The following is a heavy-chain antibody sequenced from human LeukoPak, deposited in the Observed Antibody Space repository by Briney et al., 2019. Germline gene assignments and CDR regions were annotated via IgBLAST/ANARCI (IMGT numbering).Heavy chain of an antibody. CDR1: GYTLIELS. CDR2: FDPEDGET. Sequence: GASVKVSCKVSGYTLIELSMHWVRQAPGKGLEWMGGFDPEDGETIYAQKFQGRVTMTEDTSTDTAYMELSSLRSEDTAVYYCATDGALRFLEWSLDYWGQGTLVTVSS. J-gene: IGHJ4*02. CDR3: ATDGALRFLEWSLDY. V-gene: IGHV1-24*01. D-gene: IGHD3-3*01.